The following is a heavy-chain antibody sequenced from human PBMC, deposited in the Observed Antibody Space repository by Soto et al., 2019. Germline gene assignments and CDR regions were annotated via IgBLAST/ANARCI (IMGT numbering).Heavy chain of an antibody. V-gene: IGHV1-69*01. J-gene: IGHJ3*02. D-gene: IGHD3-22*01. CDR2: IIPIFGTA. CDR1: GGTFSSYA. Sequence: QVQLVQSGAEVKKPGSSVKVSCKASGGTFSSYAISWVRQAPGQGLEWMGGIIPIFGTANYAQKFQGRVTITADESTSTAYMELSSLRSEDTAVYYCARSYCSGGSCYYDEGYYYDSSGYYDAFDIWGQGTMVTVSS. CDR3: ARSYCSGGSCYYDEGYYYDSSGYYDAFDI.